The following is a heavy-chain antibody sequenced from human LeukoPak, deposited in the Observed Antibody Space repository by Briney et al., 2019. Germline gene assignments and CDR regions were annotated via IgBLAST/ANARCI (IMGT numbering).Heavy chain of an antibody. CDR2: ISAYNGNT. Sequence: ASVKVSCKASGYTFTSYGISWVRQAPGQGLEWMGWISAYNGNTNYAQKLQSRVTMTTDTSTSTAYMELRSLRSDDTAVYYCASQSVLRFLEWSPLYYYYGMDVWGQGTTVTVSS. CDR3: ASQSVLRFLEWSPLYYYYGMDV. CDR1: GYTFTSYG. J-gene: IGHJ6*02. D-gene: IGHD3-3*01. V-gene: IGHV1-18*01.